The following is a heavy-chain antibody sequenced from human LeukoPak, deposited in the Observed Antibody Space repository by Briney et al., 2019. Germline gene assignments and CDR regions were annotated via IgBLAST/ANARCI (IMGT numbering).Heavy chain of an antibody. J-gene: IGHJ4*02. CDR2: TSGSGGHT. V-gene: IGHV3-23*01. CDR3: MKGAV. CDR1: GFTFSSYA. Sequence: GGSLRLSCAASGFTFSSYAMSWVRQARGKGLEWVSGTSGSGGHTYYADSVKGRFTISRDNSKNTLYLQMNRLGAEDTAIYYCMKGAVWGQGTLVTVSS.